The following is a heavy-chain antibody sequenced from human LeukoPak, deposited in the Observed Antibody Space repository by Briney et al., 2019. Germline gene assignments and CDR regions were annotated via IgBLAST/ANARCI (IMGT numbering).Heavy chain of an antibody. D-gene: IGHD2-21*02. CDR1: GFTFSSNY. CDR3: AKGEAYCGGDCYPD. J-gene: IGHJ4*02. Sequence: GGSLRLSCAASGFTFSSNYMNWVRQAPGKGLEWVSGISGGSGGSTYYAGSGEGRFTISRDSTKNTLYLQINSLRAEDTAVYYCAKGEAYCGGDCYPDWGQGTLVTVSS. CDR2: ISGGSGGST. V-gene: IGHV3-23*01.